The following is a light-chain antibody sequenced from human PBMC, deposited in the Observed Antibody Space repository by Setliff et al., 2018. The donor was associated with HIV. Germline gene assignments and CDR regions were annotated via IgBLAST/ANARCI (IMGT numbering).Light chain of an antibody. CDR2: EVN. CDR3: CSYTSSTTYV. J-gene: IGLJ1*01. Sequence: LTQPPSVSGSPGQSIIISCTGTTSDIGSYNRVSWYQQRPGTAPKLIIYEVNKRPSGVSNRFSGSKSGTTASLAISGLRAEDEATYYCCSYTSSTTYVFGTGTKVTV. CDR1: TSDIGSYNR. V-gene: IGLV2-23*02.